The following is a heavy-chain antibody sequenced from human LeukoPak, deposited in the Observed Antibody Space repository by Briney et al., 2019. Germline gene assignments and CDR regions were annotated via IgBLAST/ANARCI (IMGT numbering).Heavy chain of an antibody. CDR3: VRESPVAAVGRSWFDP. Sequence: GGSLRLSCAASGFTFSSYAMSWVRQAPGEGLEWVSTVSGSGGNTYYADSVKGRFTISRDNTKNTLYLQMNSLRAEDTAVYYCVRESPVAAVGRSWFDPWGQGTLVTVPS. CDR1: GFTFSSYA. J-gene: IGHJ5*02. CDR2: VSGSGGNT. V-gene: IGHV3-23*01. D-gene: IGHD6-13*01.